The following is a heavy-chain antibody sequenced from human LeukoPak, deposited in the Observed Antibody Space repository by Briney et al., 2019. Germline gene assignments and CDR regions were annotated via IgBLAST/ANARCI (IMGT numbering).Heavy chain of an antibody. D-gene: IGHD2-21*02. CDR2: INSDGSST. J-gene: IGHJ4*02. Sequence: PGRSLRLSCAASGFTFSSYWMHWVRQAPGKGLVWVSRINSDGSSTSYADSVKGRFTISRDNAKNTLYLQMNSLRAEDTAVYYCARVFLCGGGDCYSSPHFDYWGQGTLVTVSS. CDR3: ARVFLCGGGDCYSSPHFDY. V-gene: IGHV3-74*01. CDR1: GFTFSSYW.